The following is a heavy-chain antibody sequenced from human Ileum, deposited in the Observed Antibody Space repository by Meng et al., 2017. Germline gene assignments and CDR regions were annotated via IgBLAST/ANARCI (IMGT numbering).Heavy chain of an antibody. CDR1: GRSISSSSYY. J-gene: IGHJ5*02. CDR2: IYYSGST. CDR3: AQPRITMTLGGFRTGWFDP. V-gene: IGHV4-39*01. Sequence: QLQLQESVPGLVKPSETLSLTCTVPGRSISSSSYYCGWISQPPGKGLEWIGSIYYSGSTYYNPSLKSRVTISVDTSKNQFSLKLSSVTAADTAVYYCAQPRITMTLGGFRTGWFDPWGQGTLVTVSS. D-gene: IGHD3-22*01.